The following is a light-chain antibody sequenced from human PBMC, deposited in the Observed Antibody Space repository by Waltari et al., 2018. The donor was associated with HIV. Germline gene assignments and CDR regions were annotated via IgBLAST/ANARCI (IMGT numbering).Light chain of an antibody. CDR1: SSEIGALDH. CDR3: SSYTTSTSYV. CDR2: GVN. V-gene: IGLV2-14*03. J-gene: IGLJ1*01. Sequence: QSALAHPASVSGSPGQSITIPCTGTSSEIGALDHFSWYQHHPGQAPKIIIYGVNERPSGISHRFSASKSGNTASLTISGLQSEDEADYHCSSYTTSTSYVFGTGTKVTVL.